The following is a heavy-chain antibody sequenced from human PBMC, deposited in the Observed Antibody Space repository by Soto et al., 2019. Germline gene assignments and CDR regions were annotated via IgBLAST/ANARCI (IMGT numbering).Heavy chain of an antibody. V-gene: IGHV1-3*01. CDR3: ARRGLPSTIGGAAWAYLDH. CDR1: GYDFSSYP. Sequence: ASVKVSCKASGYDFSSYPINWVRQAPGQRPEWVGWINVANGNTQYSRKVQDRVTITRDTSATTVCMLLSSLRSEDTAVYFCARRGLPSTIGGAAWAYLDHWGQGSLVTVSS. D-gene: IGHD1-26*01. CDR2: INVANGNT. J-gene: IGHJ4*02.